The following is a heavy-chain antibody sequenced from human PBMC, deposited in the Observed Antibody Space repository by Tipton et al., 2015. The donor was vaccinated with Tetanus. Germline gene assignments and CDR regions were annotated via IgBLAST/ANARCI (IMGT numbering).Heavy chain of an antibody. CDR2: ISNSGST. J-gene: IGHJ6*02. D-gene: IGHD3-10*01. CDR1: GGSISSGDYS. Sequence: TLSLTCAVSGGSISSGDYSWSRIRQPPGKGLEWIGYISNSGSTYYNPSLKSRVTISVDTSQKQISLKVNSVTAADTAVYYCARDRGVRGGYYYYHGMDVWGQGTTVTVSS. V-gene: IGHV4-30-2*01. CDR3: ARDRGVRGGYYYYHGMDV.